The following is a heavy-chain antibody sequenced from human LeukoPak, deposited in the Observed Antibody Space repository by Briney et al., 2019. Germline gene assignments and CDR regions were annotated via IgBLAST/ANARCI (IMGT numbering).Heavy chain of an antibody. V-gene: IGHV4-59*12. D-gene: IGHD2-2*01. CDR3: ASAPLDYCSSTSCHHSPFDY. CDR1: GDSISSTYY. J-gene: IGHJ4*02. CDR2: ISYSGNT. Sequence: SETLSLTCTVSGDSISSTYYWTWIRQPPGKGLEWIGYISYSGNTNYNPSLKSRVTISVDTSKNQFSLKLSSVTAADTAVYYCASAPLDYCSSTSCHHSPFDYWGQGTLVTVSS.